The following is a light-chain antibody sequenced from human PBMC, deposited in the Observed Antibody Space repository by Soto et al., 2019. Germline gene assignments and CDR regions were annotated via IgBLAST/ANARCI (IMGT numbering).Light chain of an antibody. CDR3: SSHAGGNHWGV. V-gene: IGLV2-8*01. CDR2: EVS. CDR1: SSDVGAYNL. Sequence: QSALAQPPSASGSPGQSVTISCTGTSSDVGAYNLVSWYQQHPGKAPKLMIYEVSKRPSGVPDRFSGSKSGNTASLTVSGLQADHEADSFCSSHAGGNHWGVLGGGTQMTVL. J-gene: IGLJ3*02.